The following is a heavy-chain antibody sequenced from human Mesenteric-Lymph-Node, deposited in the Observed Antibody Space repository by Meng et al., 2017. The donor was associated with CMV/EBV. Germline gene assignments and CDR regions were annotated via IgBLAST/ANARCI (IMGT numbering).Heavy chain of an antibody. Sequence: CGASGFTFSSYAMGWVRQAPGKGLEWISGFSGAGGGTYYADSVKGRFTISRDISKNTLYLQMNSLRAEDTAVYYCAKDARLSSYYFDYWGQGTLVTVSS. CDR1: GFTFSSYA. CDR3: AKDARLSSYYFDY. D-gene: IGHD3-16*02. CDR2: FSGAGGGT. J-gene: IGHJ4*02. V-gene: IGHV3-23*01.